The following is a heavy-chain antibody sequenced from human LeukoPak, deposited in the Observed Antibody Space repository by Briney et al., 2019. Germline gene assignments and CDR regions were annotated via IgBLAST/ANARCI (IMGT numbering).Heavy chain of an antibody. J-gene: IGHJ6*02. CDR1: GFTFSSYG. V-gene: IGHV3-33*01. D-gene: IGHD3-9*01. CDR3: ARLAAPYDIAYYYGMDV. CDR2: IWYDGSNK. Sequence: GGSLRLSCAASGFTFSSYGMHWVRQAPGKGLEWVAVIWYDGSNKYYADSVKGRFTISRDNSKNTLYLQMNSLRAEDTAVYYCARLAAPYDIAYYYGMDVWGQGTTVTVSS.